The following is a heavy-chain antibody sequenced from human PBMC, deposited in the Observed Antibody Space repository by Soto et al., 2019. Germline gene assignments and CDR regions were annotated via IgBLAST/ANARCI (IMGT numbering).Heavy chain of an antibody. V-gene: IGHV4-31*11. CDR1: VLSVSSGWCY. D-gene: IGHD6-19*01. CDR3: VRDRAMDSSGHWLET. J-gene: IGHJ4*02. CDR2: IYHIGSP. Sequence: SATXSLTCAFSVLSVSSGWCYLTWIRQHPGRGLEWIGYIYHIGSPYYNPSLESRVTISLDTSKNQFSLNLTSVTAADTAIYYCVRDRAMDSSGHWLETWGQGTLVTV.